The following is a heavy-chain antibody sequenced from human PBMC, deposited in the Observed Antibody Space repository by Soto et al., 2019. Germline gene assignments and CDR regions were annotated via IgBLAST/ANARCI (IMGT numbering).Heavy chain of an antibody. CDR2: ISYDGSNK. J-gene: IGHJ6*02. CDR3: ARDGERSGYYGMDV. CDR1: GFTFSSYA. V-gene: IGHV3-30-3*01. D-gene: IGHD1-26*01. Sequence: GGSLRLCCAASGFTFSSYAMHWVRQAPGKGLEWVAVISYDGSNKYYADSVKGRFTISRDNSKNTLYLQMNSLRAEDTAVYYCARDGERSGYYGMDVWGQGTTVTVSS.